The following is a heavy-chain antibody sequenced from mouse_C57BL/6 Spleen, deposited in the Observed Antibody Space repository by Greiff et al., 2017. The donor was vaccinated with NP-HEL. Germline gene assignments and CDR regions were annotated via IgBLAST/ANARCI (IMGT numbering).Heavy chain of an antibody. CDR2: IHPSDSDT. CDR3: AIYYDYADYYAMDY. CDR1: GYTFTSYW. V-gene: IGHV1-74*01. D-gene: IGHD2-4*01. J-gene: IGHJ4*01. Sequence: QVQLQQPGAELVKPGASVKVSCKASGYTFTSYWMHWVKQRPGQGLEWIGRIHPSDSDTNYNQKFKGKATLTVDKSSSTAYKQLSNLTSEDAAVYYCAIYYDYADYYAMDYWGQGTSVTVSS.